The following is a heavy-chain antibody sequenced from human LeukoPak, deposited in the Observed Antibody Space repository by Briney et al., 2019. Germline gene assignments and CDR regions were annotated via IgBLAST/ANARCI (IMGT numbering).Heavy chain of an antibody. CDR2: ISTSSIYI. CDR1: SFTFSRYS. D-gene: IGHD7-27*01. J-gene: IGHJ4*02. CDR3: AREEGGKLGIDYYFDY. V-gene: IGHV3-21*01. Sequence: GGSLRLSCTASSFTFSRYSMNWVRQAPGKGLEWVSSISTSSIYIYYTDSVKGRFTISRDNAKNSLYLQMNSLRAEDTAVYYCAREEGGKLGIDYYFDYWGQGTLVTVSS.